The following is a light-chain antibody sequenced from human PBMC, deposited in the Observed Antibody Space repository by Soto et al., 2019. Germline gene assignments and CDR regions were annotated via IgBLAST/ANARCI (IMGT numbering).Light chain of an antibody. J-gene: IGKJ1*01. Sequence: EIVMTQSPATLSVSPGEGATLSCRASQSVRTKLAWYQQKAGQAPRLLIYGASTRATGVSDRFSGSGSGTEYTLTISSLQSEDFAVYYCQHYETFGQGTKVDI. CDR3: QHYET. CDR1: QSVRTK. CDR2: GAS. V-gene: IGKV3-15*01.